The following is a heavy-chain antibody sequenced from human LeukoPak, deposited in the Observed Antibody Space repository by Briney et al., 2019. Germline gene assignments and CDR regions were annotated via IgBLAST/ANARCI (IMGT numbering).Heavy chain of an antibody. CDR2: MSFDGDSE. J-gene: IGHJ4*02. CDR3: ARDGDLSFDY. Sequence: GGSLRLSCAASGFTFSTYPMHWVRQAPGKGLEWVAVMSFDGDSEYYSDSVRGRFTVSRDNAKSTLYLQMNSLRAEDTAVYYCARDGDLSFDYWGQGTLVTVSS. V-gene: IGHV3-30-3*01. CDR1: GFTFSTYP. D-gene: IGHD4-17*01.